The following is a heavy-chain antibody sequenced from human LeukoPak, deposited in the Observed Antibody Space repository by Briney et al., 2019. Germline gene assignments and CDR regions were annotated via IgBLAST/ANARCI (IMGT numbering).Heavy chain of an antibody. V-gene: IGHV4-4*02. J-gene: IGHJ4*02. Sequence: SETLSLTCAVSGGSISSNDWWGWVRQPPGKGLEWIGEIYHSGSPNYNPSLKSRVTISVDKSRNHFSLNLSSVTAADTAVYYCARVNINNWHSCDYWGQRTLVTVSS. CDR2: IYHSGSP. CDR3: ARVNINNWHSCDY. CDR1: GGSISSNDW. D-gene: IGHD1-1*01.